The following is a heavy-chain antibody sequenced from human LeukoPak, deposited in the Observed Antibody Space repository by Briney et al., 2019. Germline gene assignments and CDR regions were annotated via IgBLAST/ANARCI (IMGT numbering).Heavy chain of an antibody. CDR2: ISAYNGNT. Sequence: GASVKVSCKASGGTFSSYAISWVRQAPGQGLEWMGWISAYNGNTNYAQKLQGRVTMTTDTSTSTAYMELRSLRSDDTAVYYCARALGVPALYYYYMDVWGKGTTVTVSS. V-gene: IGHV1-18*01. J-gene: IGHJ6*03. D-gene: IGHD2-2*01. CDR3: ARALGVPALYYYYMDV. CDR1: GGTFSSYA.